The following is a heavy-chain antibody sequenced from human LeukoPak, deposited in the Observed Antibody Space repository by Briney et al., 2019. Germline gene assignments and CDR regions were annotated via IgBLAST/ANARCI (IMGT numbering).Heavy chain of an antibody. CDR3: ARDFSVATINYFDY. Sequence: PSETLPLTCTVSGGSISSYYWSWIRQPPGKGLEWIGYIYYSGSTNYNPSLKSRVTISVDTSKNQFSLKLSSVTAADTAVYYCARDFSVATINYFDYWGQGTLVTVSS. J-gene: IGHJ4*02. CDR1: GGSISSYY. D-gene: IGHD5-12*01. CDR2: IYYSGST. V-gene: IGHV4-59*01.